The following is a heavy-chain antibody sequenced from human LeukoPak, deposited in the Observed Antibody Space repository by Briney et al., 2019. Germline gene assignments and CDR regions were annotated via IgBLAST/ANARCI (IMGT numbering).Heavy chain of an antibody. CDR2: IRSDGSNE. CDR3: VKDQPVCNK. Sequence: GESLRLSCAASGFTFTDYGLHWARQAPGKGLEWGASIRSDGSNEFYADSVKGRFFISRDNSKNALYLQMNSLRTEDTAVYYCVKDQPVCNKWGQGALVTVSS. D-gene: IGHD1/OR15-1a*01. J-gene: IGHJ4*02. CDR1: GFTFTDYG. V-gene: IGHV3-30*02.